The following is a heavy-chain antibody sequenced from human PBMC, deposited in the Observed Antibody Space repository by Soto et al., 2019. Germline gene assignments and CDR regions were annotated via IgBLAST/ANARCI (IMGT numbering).Heavy chain of an antibody. V-gene: IGHV1-18*01. CDR3: ARVLRKSRAAAGISLDY. D-gene: IGHD6-13*01. CDR2: ISAYNGNT. J-gene: IGHJ4*02. Sequence: QVQLVQSGAEVKKPGASVKVSCKASGYTFTSYGISWVRQAPGQGLEWMGWISAYNGNTNYAQKLQGRVTMTTDTSTRTAYMELRSLRSDDTAVYYCARVLRKSRAAAGISLDYWGQGTLVTVSS. CDR1: GYTFTSYG.